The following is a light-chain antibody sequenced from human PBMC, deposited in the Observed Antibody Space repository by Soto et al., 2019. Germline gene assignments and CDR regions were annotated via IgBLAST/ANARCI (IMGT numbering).Light chain of an antibody. CDR3: QAWDSSTADVV. Sequence: SYELTQPPSVSVSPGQTASITCSGDKLGDKYACWYQQKPGQSPVLVIYQDSKRPSGIPERFSGSNSGSTATLTISGTQAMDEADYYCQAWDSSTADVVFGGGTKVTVL. CDR2: QDS. CDR1: KLGDKY. V-gene: IGLV3-1*01. J-gene: IGLJ2*01.